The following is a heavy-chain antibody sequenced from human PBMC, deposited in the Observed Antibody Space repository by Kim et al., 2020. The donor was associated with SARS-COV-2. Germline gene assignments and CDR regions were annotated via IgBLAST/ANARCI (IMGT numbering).Heavy chain of an antibody. CDR3: ARFTMVRGEGAFDI. CDR2: SNHSGST. J-gene: IGHJ3*02. CDR1: GGSFSGYY. D-gene: IGHD3-10*01. Sequence: SETLSLTCAVYGGSFSGYYWSWIRHPPGKGLEWIGESNHSGSTNYNPSLKSRVTISVDTSKNQFSLKLSSVTAADTAVYYCARFTMVRGEGAFDIWGQGTMVTVSS. V-gene: IGHV4-34*01.